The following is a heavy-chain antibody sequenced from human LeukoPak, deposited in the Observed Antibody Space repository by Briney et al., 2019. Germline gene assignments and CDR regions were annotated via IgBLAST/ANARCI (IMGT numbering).Heavy chain of an antibody. V-gene: IGHV1-2*02. J-gene: IGHJ4*02. CDR3: ARGGGVAVAGSFY. CDR1: GYIFTGYY. Sequence: ASVKVPCKASGYIFTGYYIHWVRQAPGQGLEWMGWINPNSGDTKYAQKFQGRVTMTRDTSISTAHMELSRLTSDDTAVYYCARGGGVAVAGSFYWGQGTLVTVSS. D-gene: IGHD6-19*01. CDR2: INPNSGDT.